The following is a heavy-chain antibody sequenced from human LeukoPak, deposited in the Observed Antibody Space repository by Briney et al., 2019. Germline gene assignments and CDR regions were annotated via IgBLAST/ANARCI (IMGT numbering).Heavy chain of an antibody. V-gene: IGHV1-69*01. CDR1: GGTFSSYA. D-gene: IGHD2-2*01. Sequence: ASVKVSCKSSGGTFSSYAISWVRQAPGQGLEWMGGIIPIFGTANYAQKFQGRVTITADESTSTAYMELSSLRSEDTAVYYCARAEVAGYCSSTSCLYFDYWGQGTLVTVSS. CDR2: IIPIFGTA. J-gene: IGHJ4*02. CDR3: ARAEVAGYCSSTSCLYFDY.